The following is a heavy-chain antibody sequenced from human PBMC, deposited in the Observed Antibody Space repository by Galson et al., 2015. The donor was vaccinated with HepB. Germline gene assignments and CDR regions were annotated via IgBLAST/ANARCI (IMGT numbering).Heavy chain of an antibody. D-gene: IGHD3-16*01. J-gene: IGHJ5*02. CDR2: INGRGSTR. CDR3: VKEGAWFGGDWFDP. Sequence: SLRLSSAGSGFIFRHHAMAWIRQAPGKGLEWVSGINGRGSTRSYSDAVKGRFSISRDNSKDTVFLQMDNLRPEDTAVYYCVKEGAWFGGDWFDPWGQGALVTVS. V-gene: IGHV3-23*01. CDR1: GFIFRHHA.